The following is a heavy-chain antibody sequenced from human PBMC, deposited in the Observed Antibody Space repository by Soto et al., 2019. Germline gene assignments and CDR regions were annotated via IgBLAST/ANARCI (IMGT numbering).Heavy chain of an antibody. CDR2: IYTSGST. CDR3: ARSGVVVAATHYYGMDV. Sequence: SETLSLTCTVSGGSISCYYWSWIRQPAGKGLEWIGRIYTSGSTNYNPSLKSRVTMSVDTSKNQFSLKLSSVTAADTAVYYCARSGVVVAATHYYGMDVWGQGTTVTVSS. J-gene: IGHJ6*02. V-gene: IGHV4-4*07. D-gene: IGHD2-15*01. CDR1: GGSISCYY.